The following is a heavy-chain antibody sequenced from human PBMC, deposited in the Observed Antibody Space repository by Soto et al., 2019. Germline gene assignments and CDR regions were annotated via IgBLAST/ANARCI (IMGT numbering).Heavy chain of an antibody. J-gene: IGHJ5*02. Sequence: GASVKVSCKASGGTFSSYAISWVRQAPGQGLEWMGGIIPIFGTANYAQKFQGRVTITADESTSTAYMELSSLRSEDTAVYYCELKSGGCSSTSGSSSWYDHWFDPWGQGTLVTVSS. CDR3: ELKSGGCSSTSGSSSWYDHWFDP. V-gene: IGHV1-69*13. CDR2: IIPIFGTA. CDR1: GGTFSSYA. D-gene: IGHD2-2*01.